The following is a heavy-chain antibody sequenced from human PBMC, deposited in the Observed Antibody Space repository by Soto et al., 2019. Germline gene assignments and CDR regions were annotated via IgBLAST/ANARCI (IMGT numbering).Heavy chain of an antibody. CDR1: GVSIRSGTW. Sequence: PSETLSLTCAVSGVSIRSGTWWSWVRQTPGRGLEWIGEIYHNGNTNYNPSLKSQVTISVDTSKNQFSLKLTSVTAADTAVYYCARDKITGLFDYWGQGTLVTVSS. J-gene: IGHJ4*02. CDR2: IYHNGNT. V-gene: IGHV4-4*02. D-gene: IGHD2-8*02. CDR3: ARDKITGLFDY.